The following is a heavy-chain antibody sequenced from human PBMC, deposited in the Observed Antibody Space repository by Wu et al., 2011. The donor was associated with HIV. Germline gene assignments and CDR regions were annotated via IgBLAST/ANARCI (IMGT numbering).Heavy chain of an antibody. V-gene: IGHV1-69*01. D-gene: IGHD3-10*01. CDR3: ARELEDPAIMVRAGFDP. CDR2: STPMFGTT. Sequence: EWMGGSTPMFGTTNYAQKFQGRVTITSDVYTSTAYMEMSSLRSEDTAIYYCARELEDPAIMVRAGFDPWGQGTLVTVSS. J-gene: IGHJ5*02.